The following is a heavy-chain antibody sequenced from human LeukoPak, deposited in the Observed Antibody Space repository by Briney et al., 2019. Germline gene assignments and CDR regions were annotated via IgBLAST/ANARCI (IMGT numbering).Heavy chain of an antibody. CDR2: ISSSSSTI. V-gene: IGHV3-48*01. CDR1: GFTFSSYS. Sequence: GGSLRLSCAASGFTFSSYSMNWVRQAPGKGLEWVSYISSSSSTIYYADSVKGRFTISRDNAKNSLYLQMNSLRAEDTAVYYCIAAPSRSEKVGYFDYWGQGTLVTVSS. J-gene: IGHJ4*02. D-gene: IGHD6-25*01. CDR3: IAAPSRSEKVGYFDY.